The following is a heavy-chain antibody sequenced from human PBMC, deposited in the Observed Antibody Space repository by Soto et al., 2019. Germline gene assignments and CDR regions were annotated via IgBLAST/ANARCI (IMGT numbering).Heavy chain of an antibody. CDR3: ACDHRGCSYGYGLGY. CDR2: ISSSSSYI. CDR1: GFTFSSYS. Sequence: EVQLVESGGGLIKPGGSLRLSCAASGFTFSSYSMNWVRQAPGKGLEWVSSISSSSSYIYYADSVKVRFTISRDNAKNSRYLQMSSLRPEDTAVDYCACDHRGCSYGYGLGYWGQGTLVTVSS. J-gene: IGHJ4*02. V-gene: IGHV3-21*01. D-gene: IGHD5-18*01.